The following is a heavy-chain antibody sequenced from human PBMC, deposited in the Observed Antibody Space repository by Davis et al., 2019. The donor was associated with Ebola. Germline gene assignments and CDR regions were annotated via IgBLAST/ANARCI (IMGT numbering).Heavy chain of an antibody. D-gene: IGHD1-26*01. CDR2: ISYGGRT. CDR1: VAPMTSGGYY. Sequence: MPSETLPPTCPAPVAPMTSGGYYWTWIRQHPGRGLEGIGYISYGGRTSYNPSLKSRIIISEDTAKNQFSLKLSSVTAADTAVYYCAISNLWEVDSWGQGTLVTVSS. J-gene: IGHJ4*02. V-gene: IGHV4-31*03. CDR3: AISNLWEVDS.